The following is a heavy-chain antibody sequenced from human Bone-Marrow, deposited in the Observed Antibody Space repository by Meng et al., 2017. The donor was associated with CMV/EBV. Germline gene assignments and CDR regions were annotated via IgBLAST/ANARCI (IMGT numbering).Heavy chain of an antibody. V-gene: IGHV4-31*03. Sequence: QVQLQESGPGLVKHSQTRSLTCTVSGGSINTGAYYWSWIRQLPVKGLEWIGFIYYSGTTYYNPSLKRRLTISIDTSKNQFSLKLSSVTAADTALYYCASVEYNFRGLDPWGQGTLVTVSS. CDR3: ASVEYNFRGLDP. CDR2: IYYSGTT. CDR1: GGSINTGAYY. D-gene: IGHD1-20*01. J-gene: IGHJ5*02.